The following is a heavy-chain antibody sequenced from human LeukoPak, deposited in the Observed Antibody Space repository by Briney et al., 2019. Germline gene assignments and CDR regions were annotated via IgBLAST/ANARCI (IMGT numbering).Heavy chain of an antibody. V-gene: IGHV3-30*03. CDR2: ISYDGSNK. Sequence: GGSLRLSCAASGFSFSNAWMSGVRQAPGKGVEGMAVISYDGSNKFYADSVKGRFTISRDDSKNTLYLQMNSLRTEDSAVYYCARDQALIVVVPEYYFDYWGQGTPVTVSS. D-gene: IGHD2-2*01. J-gene: IGHJ4*02. CDR1: GFSFSNAW. CDR3: ARDQALIVVVPEYYFDY.